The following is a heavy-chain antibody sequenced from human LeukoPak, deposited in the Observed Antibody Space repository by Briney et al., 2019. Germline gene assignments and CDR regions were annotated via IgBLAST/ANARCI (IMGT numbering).Heavy chain of an antibody. Sequence: GGSLRLSCTASGFTFSSYSLNWVRQAPGKGLEWVSSVSTGSNYIYYADSVKGRFTISRDNDKNSLYLQMNSLRVEDTAVYYCARGYIRSNYWVYWGQGTLVTVSS. D-gene: IGHD1-7*01. CDR3: ARGYIRSNYWVY. CDR2: VSTGSNYI. V-gene: IGHV3-21*01. J-gene: IGHJ4*02. CDR1: GFTFSSYS.